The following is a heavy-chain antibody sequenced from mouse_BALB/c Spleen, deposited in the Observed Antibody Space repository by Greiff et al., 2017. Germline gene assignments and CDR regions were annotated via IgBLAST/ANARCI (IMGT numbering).Heavy chain of an antibody. J-gene: IGHJ3*01. Sequence: VQLQQSGPGLVKPSQSLSLTCSVTGYSITSGYYWNWIRQFPGNKLEWMGYISYDGSNNYNPSLKNRISITRDTSKNQFFLKLNSVTTEDTATYYCAKGEDYYGSSYWFAYWGQGTLVTVSA. CDR3: AKGEDYYGSSYWFAY. CDR1: GYSITSGYY. D-gene: IGHD1-1*01. V-gene: IGHV3-6*02. CDR2: ISYDGSN.